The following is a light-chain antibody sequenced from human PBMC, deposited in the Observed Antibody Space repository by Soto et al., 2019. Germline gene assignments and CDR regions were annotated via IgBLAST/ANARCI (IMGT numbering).Light chain of an antibody. CDR3: QQYDTYSST. Sequence: DIQMTQSPSTLSASVGDRVTITCRASQSISTWLAWYQQKPGKAPNLLIYDASSLESGVPSRFSGSGSGTKLTLTISSLQPDDFATYYCQQYDTYSSTFGQGTKVDIK. CDR1: QSISTW. J-gene: IGKJ1*01. CDR2: DAS. V-gene: IGKV1-5*01.